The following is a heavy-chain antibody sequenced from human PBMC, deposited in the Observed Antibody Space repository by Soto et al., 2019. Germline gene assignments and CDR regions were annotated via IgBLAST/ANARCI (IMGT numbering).Heavy chain of an antibody. Sequence: SETLSLTCTVSGGSISSYYWSWIRQPPGKGLEWIGYIYYSGSTNYNPSLKSRVAISVDTSKNQFSLKLSSVTAADTAVYYCARDYYYDSSVGFDPWGQGTLVTVSS. CDR1: GGSISSYY. CDR2: IYYSGST. D-gene: IGHD3-22*01. J-gene: IGHJ5*02. CDR3: ARDYYYDSSVGFDP. V-gene: IGHV4-59*01.